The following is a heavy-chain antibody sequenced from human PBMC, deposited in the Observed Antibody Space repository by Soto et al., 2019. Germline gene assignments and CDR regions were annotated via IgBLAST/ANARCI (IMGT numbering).Heavy chain of an antibody. CDR3: ARGDSTDCSNGVCYFFYNHDMGV. D-gene: IGHD2-8*01. V-gene: IGHV1-2*04. Sequence: ASVKVSCKASGYSFTDYHIHWVRQAPGQGLEWLGRINPKSGGTSTAQKFQGWVTMTTDTSISTASMELTRLTSDDTAIYYCARGDSTDCSNGVCYFFYNHDMGVWG. CDR2: INPKSGGT. CDR1: GYSFTDYH. J-gene: IGHJ6*02.